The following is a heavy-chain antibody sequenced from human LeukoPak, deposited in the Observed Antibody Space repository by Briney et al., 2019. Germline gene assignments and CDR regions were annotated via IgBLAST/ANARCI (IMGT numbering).Heavy chain of an antibody. V-gene: IGHV4-30-4*01. CDR3: ARHGGTRITLVQVYYFDY. CDR1: GASVDLGDYY. J-gene: IGHJ4*02. D-gene: IGHD1-14*01. Sequence: SETLSLTCTVSGASVDLGDYYWTWIRQPPGKALEWIGYIYHSGSSYYNPSLKSRTSISSDTSKNQFSLKLNSVTAADTAVYYCARHGGTRITLVQVYYFDYWGQGTLVTVSS. CDR2: IYHSGSS.